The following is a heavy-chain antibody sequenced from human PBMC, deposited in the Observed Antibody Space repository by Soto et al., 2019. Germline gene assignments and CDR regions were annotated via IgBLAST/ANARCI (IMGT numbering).Heavy chain of an antibody. V-gene: IGHV4-4*07. CDR1: RASICTYS. CDR2: IYSSGSA. J-gene: IGHJ4*02. D-gene: IGHD1-26*01. CDR3: ATIVGANDY. Sequence: SETLSLTCTVSRASICTYSWTWIRQPPGKGLQWIGHIYSSGSANYSPSLKSRVSMSVDSSKNQISLKLSSVTAADTAVYYCATIVGANDYWGQGTLVTVSS.